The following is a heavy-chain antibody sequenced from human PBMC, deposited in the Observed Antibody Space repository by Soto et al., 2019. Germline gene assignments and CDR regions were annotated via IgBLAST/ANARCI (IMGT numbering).Heavy chain of an antibody. CDR1: GGTVSSHS. CDR3: STSVYCSTTRCYYYYGLDV. CDR2: IIPIFGTE. J-gene: IGHJ6*02. V-gene: IGHV1-69*01. D-gene: IGHD2-2*01. Sequence: QVQLVQSGAEVKKPGSSVKVSCKVSGGTVSSHSINWVRQAPGQGPEWMGGIIPIFGTENYAQKFQGRVTITADESTSTAYMELSSLTSEDTALYYCSTSVYCSTTRCYYYYGLDVWGQGTTVIVSS.